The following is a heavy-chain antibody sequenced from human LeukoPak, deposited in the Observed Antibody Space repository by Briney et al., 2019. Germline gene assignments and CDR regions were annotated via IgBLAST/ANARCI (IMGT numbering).Heavy chain of an antibody. J-gene: IGHJ5*02. CDR2: IYHSGGS. D-gene: IGHD1-1*01. Sequence: PSETLSLTCVVSGYSISNDYYWGRIRQPPGKGLEWIGNIYHSGGSYYNPSLKSRVTILVDTSKNQFSLKLSSVTAADTAVYYCAKAGTTGIHHWFDPWGQGNLVTVSS. V-gene: IGHV4-38-2*01. CDR3: AKAGTTGIHHWFDP. CDR1: GYSISNDYY.